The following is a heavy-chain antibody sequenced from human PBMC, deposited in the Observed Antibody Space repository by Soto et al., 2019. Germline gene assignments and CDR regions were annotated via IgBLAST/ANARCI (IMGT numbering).Heavy chain of an antibody. Sequence: EVQLLESGGGLVQPGGSLRLSCAASGFTFGSFAMSWVRQAPGKGLEWVSAISGSGGSTYYADSVKGRFTISRDNSKNTLYLQMNSLRAEDTAVYYCAKGRISSWYYYYGMDVWGQGTTVTVSS. CDR2: ISGSGGST. J-gene: IGHJ6*02. CDR3: AKGRISSWYYYYGMDV. V-gene: IGHV3-23*01. CDR1: GFTFGSFA. D-gene: IGHD6-13*01.